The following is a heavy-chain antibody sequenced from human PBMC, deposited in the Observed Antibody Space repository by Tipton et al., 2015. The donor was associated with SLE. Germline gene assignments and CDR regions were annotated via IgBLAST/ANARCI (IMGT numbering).Heavy chain of an antibody. CDR3: ARDRAMGV. J-gene: IGHJ6*02. CDR2: IDDRGRT. CDR1: GGSITGYEEF. V-gene: IGHV4-39*07. Sequence: GLVKPSETLSLSCSVSGGSITGYEEFWAWNRQSPGKGLGWIGSIDDRGRTTYSPSLKSRVNISVDKSKHQFSLNVKSVTAADSGVYYCARDRAMGVWGQGTTVTVSS.